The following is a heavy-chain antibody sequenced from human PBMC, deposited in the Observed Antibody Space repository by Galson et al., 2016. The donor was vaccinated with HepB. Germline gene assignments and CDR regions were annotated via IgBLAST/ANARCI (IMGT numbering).Heavy chain of an antibody. CDR3: ARDGVPAGDFDI. V-gene: IGHV3-74*01. J-gene: IGHJ3*02. Sequence: SLRLSCAASGFTFNSYHMPWVRQAPGKGLVWVSRINSDGRSTKYADSVKGRFTISRDNAQNTLFLYMKSLRAEDTAVYYCARDGVPAGDFDIWGQGTMVTVSS. CDR2: INSDGRST. CDR1: GFTFNSYH. D-gene: IGHD3-10*01.